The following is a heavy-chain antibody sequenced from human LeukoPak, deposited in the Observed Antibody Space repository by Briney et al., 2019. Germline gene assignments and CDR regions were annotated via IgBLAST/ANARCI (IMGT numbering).Heavy chain of an antibody. CDR3: ARTYCGGDCYNDAFDI. V-gene: IGHV4-30-4*01. Sequence: PSETLSLTCTVSVGSLIRGVYCWSWIRQPPGKGLEWIGYIYYSGSTYYNPSLKSRVTISVDTSKNQFSLKLSSVTAADTAVYYCARTYCGGDCYNDAFDIWGQGTMVTVSS. CDR2: IYYSGST. CDR1: VGSLIRGVYC. D-gene: IGHD2-21*02. J-gene: IGHJ3*02.